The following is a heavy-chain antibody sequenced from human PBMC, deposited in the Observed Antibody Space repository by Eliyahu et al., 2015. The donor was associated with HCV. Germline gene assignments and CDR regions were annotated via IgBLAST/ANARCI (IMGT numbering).Heavy chain of an antibody. Sequence: EVQLVESGGGLVQPGGSLRLSXTASGFDFGWFWMSWVRQAPGKGLEWVANINQDGSDTHYVDSVKGRFTISRDNAKNFLHLEVNSLRVEDTAVYFCARDQPLQYFDWLGDYWGQGTLLAVST. CDR3: ARDQPLQYFDWLGDY. CDR1: GFDFGWFW. J-gene: IGHJ4*02. V-gene: IGHV3-7*01. CDR2: INQDGSDT. D-gene: IGHD3-9*01.